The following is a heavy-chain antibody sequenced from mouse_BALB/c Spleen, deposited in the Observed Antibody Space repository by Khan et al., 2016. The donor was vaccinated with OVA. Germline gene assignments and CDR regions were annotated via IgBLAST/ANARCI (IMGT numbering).Heavy chain of an antibody. J-gene: IGHJ2*01. Sequence: EVKLEESGGGLVQPGGSMKLSCVASGFTFSNYWMNWVRQSPEKGLEWVAEIRLKSEDYVTHYAVSVQGRFTISRADSKSSVYLHMNNLRAEDTGIYYCGILLWGQGTTLTVSS. CDR2: IRLKSEDYVT. CDR1: GFTFSNYW. V-gene: IGHV6-6*02. CDR3: GILL.